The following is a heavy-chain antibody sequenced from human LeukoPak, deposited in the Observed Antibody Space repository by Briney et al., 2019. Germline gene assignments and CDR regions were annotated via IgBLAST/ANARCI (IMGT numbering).Heavy chain of an antibody. CDR1: GFTFSSYW. CDR3: ARDWSTSGWTTFDY. V-gene: IGHV3-30*03. D-gene: IGHD6-19*01. J-gene: IGHJ4*02. Sequence: GGSLRLSCAASGFTFSSYWMHWVRQAPGKGLEWVAVISSDGRHKYHTDSVKGRFTIFRDNSKNTLYLQMNSLSAEDTAVYYCARDWSTSGWTTFDYWGQGTLVTVSS. CDR2: ISSDGRHK.